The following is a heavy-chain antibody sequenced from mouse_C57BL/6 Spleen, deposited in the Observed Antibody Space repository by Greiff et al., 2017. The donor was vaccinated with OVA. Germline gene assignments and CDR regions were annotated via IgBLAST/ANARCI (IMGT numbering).Heavy chain of an antibody. J-gene: IGHJ4*01. CDR1: GYTFTDYN. CDR3: ARWEVYYDYDGDAMDY. V-gene: IGHV1-22*01. D-gene: IGHD2-4*01. Sequence: EVQLQQSGPELVKPGASVKMSCKASGYTFTDYNMHWVKQSHGKSLEWIGYINPNNGGTSYNQKFKGKATLTVNKSSSTAYMELRSLTSEDSAVYYCARWEVYYDYDGDAMDYWGQGASVTVSS. CDR2: INPNNGGT.